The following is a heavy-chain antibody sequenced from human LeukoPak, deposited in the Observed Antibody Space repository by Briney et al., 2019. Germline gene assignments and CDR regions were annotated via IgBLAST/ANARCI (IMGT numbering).Heavy chain of an antibody. CDR2: IWNDGTNK. V-gene: IGHV3-33*01. J-gene: IGHJ6*02. Sequence: PGGSLRLSCAASGFTFNNYGMHWVREAPGKGLEWVAVIWNDGTNKYYADSVKGRFSISRDNSKNMLYLQMNSLRAEDTAVYYCARNGGSFGMDVWGQGTTVTVSS. D-gene: IGHD1-26*01. CDR1: GFTFNNYG. CDR3: ARNGGSFGMDV.